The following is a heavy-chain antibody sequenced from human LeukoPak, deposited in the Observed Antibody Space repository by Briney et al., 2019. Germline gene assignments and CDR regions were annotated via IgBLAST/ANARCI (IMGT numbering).Heavy chain of an antibody. J-gene: IGHJ6*03. CDR3: ARDCSSTSCYYYMDV. CDR1: GYTFTGYY. V-gene: IGHV1-2*02. CDR2: INPNSGGT. Sequence: GASVKVSCKASGYTFTGYYMHWVRLAPGQGREWMGWINPNSGGTNYAQKFQGRVTMTRETSISTAYMELSRLRSDDTAVYYCARDCSSTSCYYYMDVWGKGTTVTVSS. D-gene: IGHD2-2*01.